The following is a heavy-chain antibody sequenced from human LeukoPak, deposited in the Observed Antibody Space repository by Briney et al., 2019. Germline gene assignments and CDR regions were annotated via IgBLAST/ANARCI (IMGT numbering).Heavy chain of an antibody. CDR1: GFTFSRYS. Sequence: GGSLRLSCAASGFTFSRYSMNWVRQAPGKGLEWVSSISSSSSYIYYADSVKGRITISRDNAKNSLYLQMNSLRVEDTAVYYCARCREGLGSYYKDAFDIWGQGTMVTVSS. CDR2: ISSSSSYI. V-gene: IGHV3-21*01. D-gene: IGHD3-10*01. CDR3: ARCREGLGSYYKDAFDI. J-gene: IGHJ3*02.